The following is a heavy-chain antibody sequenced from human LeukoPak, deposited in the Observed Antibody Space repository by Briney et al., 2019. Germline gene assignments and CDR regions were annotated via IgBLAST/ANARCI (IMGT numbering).Heavy chain of an antibody. CDR1: GFSFHDYA. V-gene: IGHV3-43*02. D-gene: IGHD5-18*01. CDR3: ARDPKGYSYEYGFYYYYGMDV. CDR2: ISGDGGRT. Sequence: GGSLRLSCAASGFSFHDYAMHWVRQAPGKGLEWVSLISGDGGRTYYADSVKGRFTISRDNGKNSLYLQMNSLRAEDTAVYYCARDPKGYSYEYGFYYYYGMDVWGQGTTVTVSS. J-gene: IGHJ6*02.